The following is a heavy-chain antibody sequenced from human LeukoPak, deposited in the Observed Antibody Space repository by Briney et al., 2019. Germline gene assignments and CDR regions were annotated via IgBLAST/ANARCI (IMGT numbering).Heavy chain of an antibody. CDR1: GFTFSSYS. J-gene: IGHJ4*02. Sequence: GGSPRLSCAASGFTFSSYSMNWVRQAPGKGLEWVSSISSSSSYIYYADSVKGRFTISRDNAKNSLYLQMNSLRAEDTAVYYCAREEEEAARNFDYWGQGTLVTVSS. D-gene: IGHD6-6*01. CDR3: AREEEEAARNFDY. CDR2: ISSSSSYI. V-gene: IGHV3-21*01.